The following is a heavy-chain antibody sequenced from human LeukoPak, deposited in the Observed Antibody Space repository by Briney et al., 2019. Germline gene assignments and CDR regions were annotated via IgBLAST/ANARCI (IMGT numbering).Heavy chain of an antibody. CDR1: GCSMSSTSYY. Sequence: SETLSLTCTASGCSMSSTSYYWGWLRQPAGKELEWIGRIYTSGSTNYNPSLKSRVNISGDTSKNQFSLRLSYVTAADTAVYYCARASYSYDINGWVPFDYWGQGTLVTVSS. V-gene: IGHV4-61*02. CDR2: IYTSGST. CDR3: ARASYSYDINGWVPFDY. D-gene: IGHD3-22*01. J-gene: IGHJ4*02.